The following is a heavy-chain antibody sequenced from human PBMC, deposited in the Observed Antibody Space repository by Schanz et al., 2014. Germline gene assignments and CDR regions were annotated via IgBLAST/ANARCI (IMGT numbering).Heavy chain of an antibody. CDR2: IGTAGDT. J-gene: IGHJ4*02. CDR3: ARVVGSGWHYFDL. D-gene: IGHD6-19*01. CDR1: GFTFSSYD. V-gene: IGHV3-13*04. Sequence: EVQLLESGGGLVQPGGSLRLSCAASGFTFSSYDMHWVRQVTGKGLEWVSGIGTAGDTYYPDSVKGRFTISRENAQNSLFLQLNALRAGDTAVYYCARVVGSGWHYFDLWGQGTLVTVSS.